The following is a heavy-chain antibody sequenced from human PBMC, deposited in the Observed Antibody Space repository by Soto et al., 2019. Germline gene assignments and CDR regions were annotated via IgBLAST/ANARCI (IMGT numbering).Heavy chain of an antibody. Sequence: QVHLVQSGAEVKKPGASVKVSCQGSGYAFTTYGITWVRQAPGQGLEWMGWISAHKGNTNYAQKLQGRVTVTRDTSTSTAYMELRSLRYDDTAVYYCARGRYGDYWGQGALVTVSS. D-gene: IGHD1-1*01. CDR1: GYAFTTYG. CDR2: ISAHKGNT. CDR3: ARGRYGDY. V-gene: IGHV1-18*01. J-gene: IGHJ4*02.